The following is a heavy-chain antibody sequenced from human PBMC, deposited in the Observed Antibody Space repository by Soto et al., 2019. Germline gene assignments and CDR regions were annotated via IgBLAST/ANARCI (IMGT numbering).Heavy chain of an antibody. CDR3: ARGISSGYYPWYFDY. D-gene: IGHD3-22*01. CDR2: IYYSGST. V-gene: IGHV4-30-4*01. Sequence: QVQLQESGPGLVKPSQTLSLTCTVSGGSISSGDYYWSWIRQPPGKGLEWIGYIYYSGSTYYNPSLKGLVTISVDTSKNQFSLKLSSVTAADTAVYYCARGISSGYYPWYFDYWGQGTLVTVSS. J-gene: IGHJ4*02. CDR1: GGSISSGDYY.